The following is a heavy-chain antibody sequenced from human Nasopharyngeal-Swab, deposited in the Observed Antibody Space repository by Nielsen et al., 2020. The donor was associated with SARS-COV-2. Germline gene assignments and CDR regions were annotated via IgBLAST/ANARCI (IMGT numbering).Heavy chain of an antibody. J-gene: IGHJ6*03. D-gene: IGHD3-10*01. V-gene: IGHV1-3*01. CDR2: INAGNGNT. CDR1: GYTFTSYA. CDR3: ARGSMVRGVIEHYYYYYMDV. Sequence: ASVKVSCKASGYTFTSYAMHWVRQAPGQRLEWMGWINAGNGNTKYSQKFQGRVTITRDTSASTAYMELSSLRSEDTAVCYCARGSMVRGVIEHYYYYYMDVWGKGTTVTVSS.